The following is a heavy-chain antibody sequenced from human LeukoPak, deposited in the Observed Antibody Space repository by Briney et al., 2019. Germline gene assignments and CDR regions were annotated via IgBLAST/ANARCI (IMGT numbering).Heavy chain of an antibody. V-gene: IGHV4-59*12. CDR3: AREIRGTFYYMDV. Sequence: SETLSLTCTVSGGSISSYYWSWIRQPPGKGLEWIGYIYYSGSTNYNPSLKSRVAMSLDTSKNEVSLKLDSVTAADTAMYYCAREIRGTFYYMDVWGKGTTVTVSS. J-gene: IGHJ6*03. CDR1: GGSISSYY. D-gene: IGHD1-14*01. CDR2: IYYSGST.